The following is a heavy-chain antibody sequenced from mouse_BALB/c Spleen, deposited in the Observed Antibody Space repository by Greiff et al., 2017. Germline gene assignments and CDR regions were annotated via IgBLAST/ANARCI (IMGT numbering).Heavy chain of an antibody. V-gene: IGHV1-87*01. D-gene: IGHD2-2*01. CDR3: AREDGYDEKTY. Sequence: QVQLKQSGAELARPGASVKLSCKASGYTFTSYWMQWVKQRPGQGLEWIGAIYPGDGDTRYTQKFKGKATLTADKSSSTAYMQLSSLASEDSAVYYCAREDGYDEKTYWGQGTLVTVSA. J-gene: IGHJ3*01. CDR1: GYTFTSYW. CDR2: IYPGDGDT.